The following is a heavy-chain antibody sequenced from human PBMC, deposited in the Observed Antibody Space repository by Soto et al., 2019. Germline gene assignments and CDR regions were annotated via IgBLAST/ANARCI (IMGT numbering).Heavy chain of an antibody. CDR1: AASITSNNW. CDR2: VYHSGTT. CDR3: AKGGSGHPYYSDK. Sequence: SETLSLTCVVSAASITSNNWWSWVRQPPGKGLEWVGEVYHSGTTNYNPSLKSRVTLSVDKSKNQFSLKVTSVTAADTAVYYCAKGGSGHPYYSDKWGQRTLVAVSS. D-gene: IGHD3-3*01. V-gene: IGHV4-4*02. J-gene: IGHJ4*02.